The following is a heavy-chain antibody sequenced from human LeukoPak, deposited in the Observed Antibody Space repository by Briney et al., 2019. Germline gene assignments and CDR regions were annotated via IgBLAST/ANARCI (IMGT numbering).Heavy chain of an antibody. D-gene: IGHD4-11*01. CDR3: ARERAPVYSNYAHYGMDV. CDR2: ISYDGSNK. V-gene: IGHV3-30-3*01. Sequence: GGSLRLSCAASGFTFSSYAMHWVRQAPGKGLEWVAVISYDGSNKYYADSVKGRFTISRDNSKNTLYLQMNSLRAEDTAVYYRARERAPVYSNYAHYGMDVWGQGTTVTVSS. J-gene: IGHJ6*02. CDR1: GFTFSSYA.